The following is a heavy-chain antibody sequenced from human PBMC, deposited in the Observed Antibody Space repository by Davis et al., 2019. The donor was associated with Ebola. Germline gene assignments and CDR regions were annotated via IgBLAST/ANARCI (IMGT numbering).Heavy chain of an antibody. D-gene: IGHD3-10*01. CDR1: GFPFSLYW. CDR2: INSDGSST. CDR3: ASQYGSGSYFPDY. V-gene: IGHV3-74*01. Sequence: HTGGSLRLSCAASGFPFSLYWMHWVRQAPGKGLEWVSRINSDGSSTIYAGSVKGRFTISRDSAENTVHLQMNSLRAEDTAVYYCASQYGSGSYFPDYWGQGTLVTVSS. J-gene: IGHJ4*02.